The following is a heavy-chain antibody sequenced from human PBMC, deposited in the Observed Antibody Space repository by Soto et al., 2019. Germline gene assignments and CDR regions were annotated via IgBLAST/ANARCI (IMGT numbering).Heavy chain of an antibody. Sequence: PSETLSLTCTVSGGSISSYYWSWIRQPPGKGLEWIGYIYYSGSTNYNPSFKSRVTISLDKSENQLSLKLNSVTAADTAVYYCARNSGTSQGDWGQGTLVTVSS. J-gene: IGHJ4*01. CDR3: ARNSGTSQGD. D-gene: IGHD3-10*01. V-gene: IGHV4-59*08. CDR1: GGSISSYY. CDR2: IYYSGST.